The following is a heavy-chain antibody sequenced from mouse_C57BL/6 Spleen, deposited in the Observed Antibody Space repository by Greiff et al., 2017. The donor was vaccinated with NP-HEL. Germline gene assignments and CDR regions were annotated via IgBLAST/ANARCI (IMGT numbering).Heavy chain of an antibody. CDR3: ARITTVVATRSYWYFDV. D-gene: IGHD1-1*01. J-gene: IGHJ1*03. Sequence: EVQLQESGPGLVKPSQSLSLTCSVTGYSITSGYYWNWIRQFPGNKLEWMGYISYDGSNNYNPSLKNRISITRDTSKNQFFLKLNSVTTEDTATYYCARITTVVATRSYWYFDVWGTGTTVTVSS. V-gene: IGHV3-6*01. CDR1: GYSITSGYY. CDR2: ISYDGSN.